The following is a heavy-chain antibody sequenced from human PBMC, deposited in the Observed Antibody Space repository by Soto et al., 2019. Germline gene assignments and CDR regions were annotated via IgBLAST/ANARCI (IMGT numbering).Heavy chain of an antibody. CDR1: GFTFSSYG. Sequence: GSLRLSCAASGFTFSSYGMHWVRQAPGKGLEWVAVISYDGSNKYYADSVKGRFTISRDNSKNTLYLQMNSLRAEDTAVYYCAKAGLVRGIYYFDYWGQGTLVTVSS. J-gene: IGHJ4*02. D-gene: IGHD6-19*01. V-gene: IGHV3-30*18. CDR3: AKAGLVRGIYYFDY. CDR2: ISYDGSNK.